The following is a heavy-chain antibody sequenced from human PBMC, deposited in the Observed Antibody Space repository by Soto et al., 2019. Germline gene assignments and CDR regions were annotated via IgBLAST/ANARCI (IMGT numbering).Heavy chain of an antibody. Sequence: GASVKVSCKASGYTFTSYGISWVRQAHGQGLEWMGWISAYNGNTNYAQKLQGRVTMTTDTSTSTAYMELRSLRSDDTAVYYCARGGLFYGDYSGDDYWGQGTLVTVSS. V-gene: IGHV1-18*01. D-gene: IGHD4-17*01. CDR3: ARGGLFYGDYSGDDY. CDR2: ISAYNGNT. J-gene: IGHJ4*02. CDR1: GYTFTSYG.